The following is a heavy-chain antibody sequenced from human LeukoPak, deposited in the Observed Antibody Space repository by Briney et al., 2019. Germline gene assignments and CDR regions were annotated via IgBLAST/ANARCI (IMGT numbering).Heavy chain of an antibody. J-gene: IGHJ4*02. D-gene: IGHD3-16*02. V-gene: IGHV1-18*01. CDR2: ISGNNGNT. CDR1: GFILKTYG. CDR3: ARDGEITSGGVVVSPTFDH. Sequence: ASVKVSCKASGFILKTYGISWVRQAQGEGLEWMGWISGNNGNTNYAPRFLGRVTLTRDTPTDTVYMELGSLTSDDTAVYYCARDGEITSGGVVVSPTFDHWGQGTLISVSS.